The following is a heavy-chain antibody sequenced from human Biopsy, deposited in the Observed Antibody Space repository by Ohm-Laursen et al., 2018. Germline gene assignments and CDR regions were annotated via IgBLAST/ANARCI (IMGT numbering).Heavy chain of an antibody. CDR3: ARDKTVLNYYFASDV. V-gene: IGHV1-69*08. CDR2: IISMVGTP. CDR1: GYNFDIYP. J-gene: IGHJ6*01. D-gene: IGHD2/OR15-2a*01. Sequence: SVKVSCKTSGYNFDIYPLFWVRQAPGQGLEWVGRIISMVGTPKYAQKFQGRATITVDKSTSTAYLDLSSLKSEDTAVYYCARDKTVLNYYFASDVWGQGTTVTVSS.